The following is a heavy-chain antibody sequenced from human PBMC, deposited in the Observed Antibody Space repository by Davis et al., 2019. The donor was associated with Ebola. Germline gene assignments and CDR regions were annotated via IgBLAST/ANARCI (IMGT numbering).Heavy chain of an antibody. Sequence: GESLKISCAASGFTFSNYWMHWVRQAPGKGLVWVSRINSDGSSTGYADSVKGRFTISRDNAKNTLYLQMNSLRAEDTAVYFCVRGYWNENYYYYYGMDVWGKGTTVTVSS. CDR1: GFTFSNYW. D-gene: IGHD1-1*01. CDR2: INSDGSST. V-gene: IGHV3-74*01. J-gene: IGHJ6*04. CDR3: VRGYWNENYYYYYGMDV.